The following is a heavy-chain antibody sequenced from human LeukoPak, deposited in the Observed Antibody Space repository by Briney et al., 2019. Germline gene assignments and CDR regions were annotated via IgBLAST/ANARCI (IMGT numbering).Heavy chain of an antibody. CDR1: GFTFSSHL. D-gene: IGHD1-14*01. V-gene: IGHV3-74*01. J-gene: IGHJ4*02. CDR3: ARKFATGD. Sequence: GGSLRLSCAASGFTFSSHLMHWVRQAQGTGLVWVSSVKSDGTATNYADSVKGRFTISRDNAKNTLYLQMNSLRVEDTAVYYCARKFATGDWGPGTLVTVSS. CDR2: VKSDGTAT.